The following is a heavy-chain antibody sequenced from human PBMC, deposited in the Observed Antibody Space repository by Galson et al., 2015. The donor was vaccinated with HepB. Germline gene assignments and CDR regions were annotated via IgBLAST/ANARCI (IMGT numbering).Heavy chain of an antibody. V-gene: IGHV3-48*03. CDR3: ARARQQLGYYYYYYGMDV. Sequence: SLRLSCAASGFTFSSYEMNWVRQAPGKGLEWVSYISSSGSTIYYADSVKGRFTISRDNAKNSLYLQMNSLRAEDTAVYYCARARQQLGYYYYYYGMDVWGQGTPVTVS. J-gene: IGHJ6*02. CDR2: ISSSGSTI. CDR1: GFTFSSYE. D-gene: IGHD6-13*01.